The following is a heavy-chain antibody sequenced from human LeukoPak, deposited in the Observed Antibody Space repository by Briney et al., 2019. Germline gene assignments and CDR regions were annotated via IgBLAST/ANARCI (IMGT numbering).Heavy chain of an antibody. CDR2: IYYSGST. Sequence: KPSETLSLTCTVSGGSISSYFWSWIRQPPGKGLEWIGYIYYSGSTNYNPSLKSRVTISVDTSKNQFSLKLSSVTAADTAVYYCARDLISYYDSSGYYPWGQGTLVTVSS. V-gene: IGHV4-59*01. J-gene: IGHJ5*02. CDR1: GGSISSYF. D-gene: IGHD3-22*01. CDR3: ARDLISYYDSSGYYP.